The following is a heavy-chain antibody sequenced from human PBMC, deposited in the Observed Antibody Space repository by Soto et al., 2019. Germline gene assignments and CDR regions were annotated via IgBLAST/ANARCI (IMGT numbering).Heavy chain of an antibody. V-gene: IGHV3-23*01. CDR3: AKDQTAMTTFDF. CDR1: GFTFNNYA. D-gene: IGHD4-17*01. J-gene: IGHJ4*02. CDR2: ISGSGDTT. Sequence: GGSLRLSCAASGFTFNNYAMSWVRQAPGKGLQWVSAISGSGDTTYYADSVKGRFTISRDNSKKTLYLQMNGLRAEDTAVYYCAKDQTAMTTFDFWGQGALVTVPQ.